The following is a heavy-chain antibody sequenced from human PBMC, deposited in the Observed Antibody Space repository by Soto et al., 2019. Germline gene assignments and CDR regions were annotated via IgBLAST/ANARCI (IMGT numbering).Heavy chain of an antibody. CDR1: GGSINSDDSF. CDR3: ARQLPVGATSWFDP. CDR2: LYYGGST. D-gene: IGHD1-26*01. J-gene: IGHJ5*02. V-gene: IGHV4-39*01. Sequence: PSETLSLTCSVSGGSINSDDSFRGWVRQSPGKGLEWIGSLYYGGSTFYNPSLKSRVTISLDTSKNQFSLRLTSVTAADTAIYYCARQLPVGATSWFDPWGQGTLVTVSS.